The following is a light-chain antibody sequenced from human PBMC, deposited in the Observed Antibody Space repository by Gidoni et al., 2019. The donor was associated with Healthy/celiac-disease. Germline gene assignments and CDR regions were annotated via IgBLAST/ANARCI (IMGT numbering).Light chain of an antibody. J-gene: IGKJ1*01. CDR2: AAS. Sequence: DIQMTQSPSSLSASVGDRVTITCRASQGISNYLAWYQQKPGKVPKLLIYAASTFQSGVPCRFSCSGSGTDFTLTISSLQPEDVATYYCQKYNSAPRTFGQGTKVEIK. CDR1: QGISNY. V-gene: IGKV1-27*01. CDR3: QKYNSAPRT.